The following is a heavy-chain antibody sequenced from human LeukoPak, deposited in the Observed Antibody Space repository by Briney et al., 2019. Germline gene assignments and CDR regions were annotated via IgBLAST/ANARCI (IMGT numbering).Heavy chain of an antibody. Sequence: PGGSLRLSCAASGFTFSSYWMSWVRQAPGKGLEWVANIKQDGSEKYYVDSVKGRFTISRDNAKNSLYLQMNSLRAEDTALYHCAREHLSGYWYFDLWGRGTLVTVSS. CDR1: GFTFSSYW. V-gene: IGHV3-7*03. CDR2: IKQDGSEK. D-gene: IGHD3-16*02. J-gene: IGHJ2*01. CDR3: AREHLSGYWYFDL.